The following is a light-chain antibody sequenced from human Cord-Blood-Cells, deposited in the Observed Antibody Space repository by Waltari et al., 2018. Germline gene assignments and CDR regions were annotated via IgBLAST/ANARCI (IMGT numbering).Light chain of an antibody. J-gene: IGKJ1*01. V-gene: IGKV1-27*01. CDR3: QKYNSAPGP. CDR2: AAS. Sequence: DIQMTQSPSSLSASVGDRVTITCRASQGISNYLAWYQQKPGKVPKLLIYAASTLQSGVPSRFSGSGAEADFTLTISSLQPEDVATYDCQKYNSAPGPFGQGTKVEIK. CDR1: QGISNY.